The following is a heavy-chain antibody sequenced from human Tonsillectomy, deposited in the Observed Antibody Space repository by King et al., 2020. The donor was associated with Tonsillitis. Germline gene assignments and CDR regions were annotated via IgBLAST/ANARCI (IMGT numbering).Heavy chain of an antibody. CDR1: GDSVSSNSAA. CDR3: ARDQWDRLRNYYYYYVMDV. D-gene: IGHD1-26*01. J-gene: IGHJ6*02. CDR2: TYYRSKWYN. V-gene: IGHV6-1*01. Sequence: VQLQQSGPGLVKPSQTLSLTCAISGDSVSSNSAAWNWIRQSPSRGLEWLGRTYYRSKWYNDYALSVKSRITINPDTSKNQFSLQLNSVTPEDTAVYYCARDQWDRLRNYYYYYVMDVWGQGTTVTASS.